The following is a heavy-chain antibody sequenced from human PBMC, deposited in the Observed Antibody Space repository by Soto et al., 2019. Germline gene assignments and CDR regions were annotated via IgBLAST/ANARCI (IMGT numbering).Heavy chain of an antibody. CDR3: ARDESPSSASRDYYYYYGMDV. CDR2: INPNSGGT. J-gene: IGHJ6*02. D-gene: IGHD6-13*01. V-gene: IGHV1-2*04. Sequence: ASVKVSCKASGYTFTGYYMRWVRQAPGQGLEWMGWINPNSGGTNYAQKFQGWVTMTRDTSISTAYMELSRLRSDDTAVYYCARDESPSSASRDYYYYYGMDVWGQGTTVTVSS. CDR1: GYTFTGYY.